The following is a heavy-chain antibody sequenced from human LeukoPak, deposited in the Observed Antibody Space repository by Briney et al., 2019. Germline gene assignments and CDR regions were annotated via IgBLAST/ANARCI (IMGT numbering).Heavy chain of an antibody. J-gene: IGHJ4*02. V-gene: IGHV3-33*08. CDR3: ARDMCDY. Sequence: GGSLRLSCAASGFTVSSNYMSWVRQAPGKGLEWVAVIWYDGSNKYYADSVKGRFTISRDNSKNTLYLQMNSLRAEDTAVYYCARDMCDYWGQGTLVTVSS. D-gene: IGHD3-10*02. CDR2: IWYDGSNK. CDR1: GFTVSSNY.